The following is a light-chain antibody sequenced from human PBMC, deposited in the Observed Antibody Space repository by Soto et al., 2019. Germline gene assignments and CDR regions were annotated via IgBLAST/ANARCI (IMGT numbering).Light chain of an antibody. V-gene: IGKV3-15*01. CDR3: QKYNNWPPIT. J-gene: IGKJ5*01. CDR1: QSVSAN. Sequence: EIVRTQSPATLSVSPGERATLSCRASQSVSANLAWYQQKPGQAPRLLIYGASTRATGIPARFSGSGSGTEFTLTISNLQSEDLAVYYGQKYNNWPPITVGHGKRREIK. CDR2: GAS.